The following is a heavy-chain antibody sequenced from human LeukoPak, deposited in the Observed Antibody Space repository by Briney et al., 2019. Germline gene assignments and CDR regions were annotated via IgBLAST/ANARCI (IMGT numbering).Heavy chain of an antibody. J-gene: IGHJ4*02. CDR2: INSDGSST. D-gene: IGHD1-26*01. Sequence: GGSLRLSCAASGLTFSSYWMHWVRQAPGKGLVWVSRINSDGSSTSYADSVKGRFTISRDNAKNTLYLQMNSLRAEDTAVYYCARRSGSPPYYFGYWGQGTLVTVSS. CDR3: ARRSGSPPYYFGY. CDR1: GLTFSSYW. V-gene: IGHV3-74*01.